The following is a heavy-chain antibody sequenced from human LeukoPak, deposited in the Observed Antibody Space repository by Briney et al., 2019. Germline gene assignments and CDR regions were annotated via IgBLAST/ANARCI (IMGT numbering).Heavy chain of an antibody. CDR3: AKEGGSSGWYLFCFDP. J-gene: IGHJ5*02. CDR2: IRYDGSNK. Sequence: GGSLRLSCAASGFTFSSYGMHWVRQAPGKGLEWVAFIRYDGSNKYYADSVKGRFTISRDNSKNTLYLQMNSLRAEDTAVYYCAKEGGSSGWYLFCFDPWGQGTLVTVSS. CDR1: GFTFSSYG. D-gene: IGHD6-19*01. V-gene: IGHV3-30*02.